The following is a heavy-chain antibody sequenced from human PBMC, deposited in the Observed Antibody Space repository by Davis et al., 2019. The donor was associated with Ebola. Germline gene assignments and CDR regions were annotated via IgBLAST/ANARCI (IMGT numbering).Heavy chain of an antibody. CDR2: IKQDGSEK. J-gene: IGHJ6*02. CDR3: LNWNGYYSMDV. CDR1: GFTFSSYW. Sequence: GESLKISCAASGFTFSSYWMSWVRQAPGKGLEWVANIKQDGSEKYYVDSVKGRFTISRDNAKNSLYLQMNSLRAEDTAVYYCLNWNGYYSMDVWGQGTTVTVSS. V-gene: IGHV3-7*01. D-gene: IGHD1-1*01.